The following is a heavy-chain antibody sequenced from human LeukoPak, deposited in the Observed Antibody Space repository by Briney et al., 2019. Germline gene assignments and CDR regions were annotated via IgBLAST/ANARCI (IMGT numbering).Heavy chain of an antibody. J-gene: IGHJ4*02. V-gene: IGHV1-18*01. D-gene: IGHD1-1*01. CDR2: ISAYNGNT. CDR1: GYTFTSYG. Sequence: ASVKVSCKASGYTFTSYGISWVRQAPRQGLEWMGWISAYNGNTNYAQKLQGRVTMTTDTSTSTAYMELRSLRSDDTAVYYCATELEPLYYFDYWGQGTLVTVSS. CDR3: ATELEPLYYFDY.